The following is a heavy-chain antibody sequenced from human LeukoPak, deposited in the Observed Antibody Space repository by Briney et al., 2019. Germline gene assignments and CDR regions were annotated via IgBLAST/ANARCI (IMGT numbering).Heavy chain of an antibody. J-gene: IGHJ4*02. V-gene: IGHV3-30*18. CDR3: AKDRGVAVAGTGGLFDY. D-gene: IGHD6-19*01. Sequence: GRSLRLSCAASGFTFSSYGMHWVRQAPGKGLEWVAVISYDGSNKYYADSVKGRFTISRDNSKNTLYLQMNSLRAEDTAVHYCAKDRGVAVAGTGGLFDYWGQGTLVTVSS. CDR1: GFTFSSYG. CDR2: ISYDGSNK.